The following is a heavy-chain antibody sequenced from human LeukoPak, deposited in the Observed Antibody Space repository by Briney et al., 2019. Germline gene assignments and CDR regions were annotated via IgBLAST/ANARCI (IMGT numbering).Heavy chain of an antibody. CDR1: GFTLSSYW. V-gene: IGHV3-7*05. CDR2: INQDGSEK. J-gene: IGHJ4*02. D-gene: IGHD6-19*01. CDR3: VAGTTY. Sequence: GGSLRLSCAASGFTLSSYWMGWVRQAPGKGLEWVANINQDGSEKYYVDSVKGRFTISRDNARNSLYLQMNSLRAEDTAVYWAVAGTTYWGQGTLVTVSS.